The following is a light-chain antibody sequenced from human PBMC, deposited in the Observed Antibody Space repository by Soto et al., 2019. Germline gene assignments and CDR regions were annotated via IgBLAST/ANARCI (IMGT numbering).Light chain of an antibody. CDR1: QTISTS. CDR2: GAS. CDR3: QQAYSFLYT. Sequence: DIQMTQSPSSVSASVGDRVTITCRASQTISTSLAWYQQKPGKAPRLLIYGASTLQSGVPSSFSGSGSGTDFTLTISNLQPEDSATDYCQQAYSFLYTFGQGTKVEIK. V-gene: IGKV1-12*01. J-gene: IGKJ2*01.